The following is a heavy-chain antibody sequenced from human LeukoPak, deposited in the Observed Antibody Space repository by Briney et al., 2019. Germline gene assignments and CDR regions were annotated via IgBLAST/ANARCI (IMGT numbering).Heavy chain of an antibody. Sequence: VQPGGSLRLSCAASGFTFSSYAMSWVRQAPGKGLEWVSAISGSGGSTYYADSVKGRFTISRDNSKNTAYLQMNSLKTEDTAVYYCTSYPSGPRVDYRDYWGQGTLVTVSS. CDR1: GFTFSSYA. J-gene: IGHJ4*02. D-gene: IGHD1-14*01. V-gene: IGHV3-23*01. CDR3: TSYPSGPRVDYRDY. CDR2: ISGSGGST.